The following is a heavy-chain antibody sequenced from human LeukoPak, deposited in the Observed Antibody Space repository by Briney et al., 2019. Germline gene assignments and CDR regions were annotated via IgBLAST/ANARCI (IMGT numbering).Heavy chain of an antibody. V-gene: IGHV3-64*01. Sequence: GGSLRLSCAASGFTFSSYAMHWVRQAPGKGLEYVSAISSNGGSTYYANSVKGRFTISRDNSKNTLYLQMGSLRAEDMAVYYCARDLSGYSSGWYYWGQGTLVTVSS. CDR2: ISSNGGST. J-gene: IGHJ4*02. D-gene: IGHD6-19*01. CDR1: GFTFSSYA. CDR3: ARDLSGYSSGWYY.